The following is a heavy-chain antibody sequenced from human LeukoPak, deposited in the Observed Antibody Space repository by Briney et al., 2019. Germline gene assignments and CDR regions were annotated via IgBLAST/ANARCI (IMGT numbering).Heavy chain of an antibody. CDR2: INPSGGST. CDR3: ARGTVTTSHY. Sequence: ASVKVSCKASGYTFTNYDINWVRQAPGQGLEWMGIINPSGGSTSYAQKFQGRVTMTRDMSTSTVYMELSSLRSEDTAVYYCARGTVTTSHYWGQGTLVTVSS. D-gene: IGHD4-17*01. CDR1: GYTFTNYD. J-gene: IGHJ4*02. V-gene: IGHV1-46*01.